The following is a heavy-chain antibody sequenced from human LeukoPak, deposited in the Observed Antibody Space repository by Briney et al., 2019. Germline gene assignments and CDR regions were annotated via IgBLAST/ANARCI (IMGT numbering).Heavy chain of an antibody. CDR3: ARGHLVFAY. CDR2: VYYSGST. Sequence: PSETLSLTCTVSGGSISDYYWSWIRQPPGKGLEWIGYVYYSGSTSYNPSLKSRVTISVDTSKNQFSLKVSSVTAADTALYYCARGHLVFAYWGQGTLVTVS. J-gene: IGHJ4*02. V-gene: IGHV4-59*01. D-gene: IGHD6-6*01. CDR1: GGSISDYY.